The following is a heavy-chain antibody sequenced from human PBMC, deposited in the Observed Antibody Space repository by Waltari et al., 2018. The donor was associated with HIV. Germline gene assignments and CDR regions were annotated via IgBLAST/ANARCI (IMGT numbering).Heavy chain of an antibody. J-gene: IGHJ6*02. CDR3: VRWGGSCLYDMYYYQGMDV. CDR2: VSADDGNR. CDR1: GFTFTNYV. D-gene: IGHD3-10*01. V-gene: IGHV1-18*01. Sequence: VQLVQSGPEMRKPGASVKISCRASGFTFTNYVFSWVRQAPGQGLEWLGRVSADDGNRDGVQTFKDRVNLTTDSATTTAYLEIRNLGFDETATVYCVRWGGSCLYDMYYYQGMDVWGQGTAVTVSS.